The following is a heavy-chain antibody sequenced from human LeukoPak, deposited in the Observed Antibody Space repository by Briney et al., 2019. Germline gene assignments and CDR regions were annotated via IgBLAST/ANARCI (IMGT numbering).Heavy chain of an antibody. CDR3: ARARDYDFWSGYPRYYYYYMDV. D-gene: IGHD3-3*01. V-gene: IGHV1-18*01. J-gene: IGHJ6*03. CDR1: GYTFTNYG. Sequence: ASVKVSCKASGYTFTNYGISWVRQAPGQGLEWMGWINACNGNTNYAQKLQGRGTMTRDTSTSTAYMELRSLRSDDTAVYYCARARDYDFWSGYPRYYYYYMDVWGKGTTVTVSS. CDR2: INACNGNT.